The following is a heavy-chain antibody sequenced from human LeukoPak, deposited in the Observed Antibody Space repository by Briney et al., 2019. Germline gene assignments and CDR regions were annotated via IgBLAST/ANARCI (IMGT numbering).Heavy chain of an antibody. CDR3: ARWVYYDSSGYPNYYFDY. CDR2: INPNSGGT. J-gene: IGHJ4*02. CDR1: GYTFTGYY. Sequence: GASVKVSCKASGYTFTGYYMHWVRQAPGQGLEWMGWINPNSGGTNYAQKFQGRVTMTRDTSISTAYMELSRLRSDDTAVYYCARWVYYDSSGYPNYYFDYWGQGTLVTVSS. V-gene: IGHV1-2*02. D-gene: IGHD3-22*01.